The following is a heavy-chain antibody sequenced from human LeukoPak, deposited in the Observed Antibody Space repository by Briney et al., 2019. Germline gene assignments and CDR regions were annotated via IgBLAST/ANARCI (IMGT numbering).Heavy chain of an antibody. D-gene: IGHD3-22*01. V-gene: IGHV4-59*08. CDR1: SDSINNDY. J-gene: IGHJ3*02. CDR2: IHSSGIT. Sequence: SETLSLTCTVSSDSINNDYWSWIRQPPGKGLGWIVYIHSSGITNYNPSLKSRVTISVGTSENQFSLKLSSVTAADTAVYYCARSMYYYDSSGYYSGLGAFDIWGQGTMVTVSS. CDR3: ARSMYYYDSSGYYSGLGAFDI.